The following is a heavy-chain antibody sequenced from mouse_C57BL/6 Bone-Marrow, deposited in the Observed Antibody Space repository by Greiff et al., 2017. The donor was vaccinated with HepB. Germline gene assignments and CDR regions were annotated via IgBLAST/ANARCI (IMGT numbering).Heavy chain of an antibody. J-gene: IGHJ1*03. CDR1: GFTFSDYG. CDR2: ISSGSSTI. CDR3: ARGPYGSSYWYFDV. Sequence: EVKLVESGGGLVKPGGSLKLSCAASGFTFSDYGMHWVRQAPEKGLEWVAYISSGSSTIYYADTVKGRFTISRDNAKNTLFLQMTSLWSEDTAMYYCARGPYGSSYWYFDVWGTGTTVTVSS. V-gene: IGHV5-17*01. D-gene: IGHD1-1*01.